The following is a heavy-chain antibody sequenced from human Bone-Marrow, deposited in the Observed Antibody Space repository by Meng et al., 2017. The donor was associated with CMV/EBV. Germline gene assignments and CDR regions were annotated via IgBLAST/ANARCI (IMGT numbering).Heavy chain of an antibody. CDR3: ARSPSGSAGGYFDY. J-gene: IGHJ4*02. CDR2: INHSGSA. Sequence: SETLSLTCAVSGGSFGSFYWSWIRQPPGKGLEWIGTINHSGSANYNPSLKRRVAISPDTSKNQFSLRLTSVTAADTAVYYCARSPSGSAGGYFDYWGQGTLVTVSS. V-gene: IGHV4-34*01. D-gene: IGHD1-26*01. CDR1: GGSFGSFY.